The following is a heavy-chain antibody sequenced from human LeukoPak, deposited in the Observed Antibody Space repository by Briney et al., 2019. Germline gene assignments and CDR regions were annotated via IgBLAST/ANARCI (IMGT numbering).Heavy chain of an antibody. J-gene: IGHJ4*02. CDR1: GFTFSSYS. CDR2: ISSSSSYI. CDR3: ARALSGKPGEPHDFDY. Sequence: GSLRLSCAASGFTFSSYSMNWVRQAPGKGLEWVSSISSSSSYIYYADSVKGRFTISRDNAKNSLYLQMNSLRAEDTAVYYCARALSGKPGEPHDFDYWGQGTLVTVSS. D-gene: IGHD7-27*01. V-gene: IGHV3-21*01.